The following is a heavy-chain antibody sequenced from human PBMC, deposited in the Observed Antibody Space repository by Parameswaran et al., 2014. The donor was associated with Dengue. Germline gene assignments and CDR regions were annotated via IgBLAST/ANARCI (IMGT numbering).Heavy chain of an antibody. D-gene: IGHD6-19*01. CDR1: GYTFTSYD. Sequence: ASVKVSCKASGYTFTSYDINWVRQATGQGLEWMGWMNPNSGNTGYAQKFQGRVTMTRNTSISTAYMELSSLRSEDTAVYYCARVGAVAGRHYYYYMDVWGKGTTVTVSS. V-gene: IGHV1-8*01. J-gene: IGHJ6*03. CDR2: MNPNSGNT. CDR3: ARVGAVAGRHYYYYMDV.